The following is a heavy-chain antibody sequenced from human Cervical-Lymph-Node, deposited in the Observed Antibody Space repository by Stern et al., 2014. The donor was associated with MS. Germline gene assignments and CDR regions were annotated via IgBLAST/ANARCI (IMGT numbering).Heavy chain of an antibody. Sequence: QVQLMQSGAEVKKPGSSVKVSCKTSGGTFSSYTIRWVRQAPGKGLEWMGGIIPIFGKANYAQRFQGRVNMTGDASTNTASLKLSSLRSEDTAVYYCARETDGMDVWGQGTTVTVSS. V-gene: IGHV1-69*01. CDR1: GGTFSSYT. J-gene: IGHJ6*02. D-gene: IGHD1-1*01. CDR2: IIPIFGKA. CDR3: ARETDGMDV.